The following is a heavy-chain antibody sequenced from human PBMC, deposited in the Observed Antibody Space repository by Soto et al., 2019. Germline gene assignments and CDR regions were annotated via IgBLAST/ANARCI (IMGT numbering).Heavy chain of an antibody. J-gene: IGHJ3*02. Sequence: ASVKVSCKASGYTFTSYGISWVRQAPGQGLEWMGWISAYNGNTNYAQKLQGRVTMTTDTSTSTAYTELRSLRSDDTAVYYCARDLIDIVVVVAAYQNAFDIWGQGTMVTVSS. CDR3: ARDLIDIVVVVAAYQNAFDI. V-gene: IGHV1-18*01. CDR1: GYTFTSYG. D-gene: IGHD2-15*01. CDR2: ISAYNGNT.